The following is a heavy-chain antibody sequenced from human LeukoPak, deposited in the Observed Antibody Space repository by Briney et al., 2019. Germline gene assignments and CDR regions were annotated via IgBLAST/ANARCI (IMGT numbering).Heavy chain of an antibody. CDR1: GFTFSNAW. CDR3: TTGVLWFGELLDY. CDR2: IKSKTDGGTT. Sequence: GGSLRLSCAASGFTFSNAWMSWVRQAPGKVLEWVGRIKSKTDGGTTDYAAPVKGRFTISRDDSKNTLYLQMNSLKTEDTAVYYCTTGVLWFGELLDYWGQGTLVTVSS. J-gene: IGHJ4*02. D-gene: IGHD3-10*01. V-gene: IGHV3-15*01.